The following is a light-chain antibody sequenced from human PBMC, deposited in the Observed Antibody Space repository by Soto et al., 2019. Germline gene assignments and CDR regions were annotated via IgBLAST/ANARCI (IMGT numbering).Light chain of an antibody. CDR2: ATS. J-gene: IGKJ2*02. CDR1: PSISSY. V-gene: IGKV1-39*01. CDR3: QQSYSTPRT. Sequence: DIQMTQSPSSLSASVGDRVTITCRASPSISSYLNWYQQKPGKAPNLLIYATSSLKRGVPSRFSGSGSGTDFTLTISSLQPEDFATDYCQQSYSTPRTFGQGTKLEIK.